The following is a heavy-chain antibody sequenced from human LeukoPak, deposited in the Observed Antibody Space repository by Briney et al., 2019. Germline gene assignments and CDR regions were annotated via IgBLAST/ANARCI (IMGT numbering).Heavy chain of an antibody. Sequence: PGRSLRLSCAASGFTFSSYGMHWVRQAPGKGLEWVAVIWYDGSNKYYADSVKGRFNISRDNSKNTLYLQMNSLRAEDTAVYYCASGGGNVHDYWGQGTLVTVSS. CDR1: GFTFSSYG. CDR3: ASGGGNVHDY. CDR2: IWYDGSNK. V-gene: IGHV3-33*01. J-gene: IGHJ4*02. D-gene: IGHD3-16*01.